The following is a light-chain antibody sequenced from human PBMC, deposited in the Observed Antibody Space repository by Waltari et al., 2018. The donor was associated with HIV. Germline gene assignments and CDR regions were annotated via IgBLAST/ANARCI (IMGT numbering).Light chain of an antibody. CDR2: GVS. V-gene: IGKV3-15*01. CDR1: QRVRRN. J-gene: IGKJ2*01. Sequence: EIVMTQSPVTLSVSPGERATLSCRASQRVRRNLAWYQHKPGQAPRLLLYGVSTRATGIPARFSGSGSGTDFTLTISSLQSDDSAIYYCHQYDSWPPRTFGQGTKLEI. CDR3: HQYDSWPPRT.